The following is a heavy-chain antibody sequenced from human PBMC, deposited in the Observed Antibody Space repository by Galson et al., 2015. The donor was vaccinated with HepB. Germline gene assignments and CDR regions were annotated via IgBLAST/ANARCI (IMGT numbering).Heavy chain of an antibody. V-gene: IGHV3-21*01. CDR2: ISSSSSYI. D-gene: IGHD1-26*01. CDR3: ARDPRLVGATSYYYYYMDV. Sequence: SLRLSCAASAFTFSSYSMNWVRQAPGKGLEWVSSISSSSSYIYYADSVKGRFTISRDNAKKSLYLQMNSLRAEDTAVYYCARDPRLVGATSYYYYYMDVWGKGTTVTVSS. CDR1: AFTFSSYS. J-gene: IGHJ6*03.